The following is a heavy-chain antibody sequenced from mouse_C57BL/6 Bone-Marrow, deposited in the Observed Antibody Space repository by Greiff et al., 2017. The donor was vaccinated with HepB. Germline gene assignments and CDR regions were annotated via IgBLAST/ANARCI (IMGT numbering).Heavy chain of an antibody. CDR2: IEPENGDT. V-gene: IGHV14-4*01. J-gene: IGHJ3*01. CDR1: GFNIKDDY. Sequence: VQLQQSGAELVRPGASVKLSCTASGFNIKDDYMHWVKQRPEQGLEWIGWIEPENGDTEYASKFQGKATITAVTSSNTAYRQLSSLTSEDTAVYYCTTEDSSGYPLAYWGQGTLVTVSA. CDR3: TTEDSSGYPLAY. D-gene: IGHD3-2*02.